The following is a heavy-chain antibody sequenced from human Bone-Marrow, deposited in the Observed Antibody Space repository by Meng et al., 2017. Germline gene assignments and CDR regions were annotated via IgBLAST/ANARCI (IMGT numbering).Heavy chain of an antibody. CDR1: GGSISSYY. Sequence: GSLRLSCTVSGGSISSYYWSWIRQPAGKGLEWIGRIYTSGSTNYNPSLKSRVTMSVDTSKNQFSQKLSSVTAADTAVYYCARVLRGTGTSLDAFDIWGQGTMVTVSS. J-gene: IGHJ3*02. V-gene: IGHV4-4*07. CDR3: ARVLRGTGTSLDAFDI. D-gene: IGHD1-1*01. CDR2: IYTSGST.